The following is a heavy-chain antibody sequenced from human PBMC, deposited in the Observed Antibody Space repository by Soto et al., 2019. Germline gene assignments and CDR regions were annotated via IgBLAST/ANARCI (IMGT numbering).Heavy chain of an antibody. CDR3: AYIAVAGNFDY. V-gene: IGHV4-4*07. D-gene: IGHD6-19*01. J-gene: IGHJ4*02. Sequence: PSETLSLTCTVSGASISSYFWTWIRQPAGKGLDWIGRISTSGTTDYNPSLKSRVTMSLDTSKNHFSLNLSSVTAADTAVYYCAYIAVAGNFDYWGQGTLVTVSS. CDR1: GASISSYF. CDR2: ISTSGTT.